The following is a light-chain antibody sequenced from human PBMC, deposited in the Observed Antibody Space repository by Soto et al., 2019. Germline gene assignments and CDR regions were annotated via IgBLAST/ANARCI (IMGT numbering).Light chain of an antibody. CDR3: QQYNNWPWT. V-gene: IGKV3-15*01. Sequence: EIVMTQSPATLSVSPGGRATLSCRASQSISGALAWYQQKPGQAPRLLIYGASTRATSFPARFSGSGSGTDFTLTISSPQSEDFAVYYCQQYNNWPWTFGQGTKVEIK. CDR1: QSISGA. J-gene: IGKJ1*01. CDR2: GAS.